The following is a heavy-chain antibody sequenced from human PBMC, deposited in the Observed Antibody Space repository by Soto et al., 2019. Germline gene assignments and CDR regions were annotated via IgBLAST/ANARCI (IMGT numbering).Heavy chain of an antibody. CDR3: ARDRLAVAGTPAFYYYYYGMDV. CDR2: TYYRSKWYN. CDR1: GDSVSSNSAA. D-gene: IGHD6-19*01. Sequence: TLSLTCAISGDSVSSNSAAWNWIRQSPSRGLEWLGRTYYRSKWYNDYAVSVKSRITINPDTSKNQFSLQLNSVTPEDTAVYYCARDRLAVAGTPAFYYYYYGMDVWGQGTTVTVSS. J-gene: IGHJ6*02. V-gene: IGHV6-1*01.